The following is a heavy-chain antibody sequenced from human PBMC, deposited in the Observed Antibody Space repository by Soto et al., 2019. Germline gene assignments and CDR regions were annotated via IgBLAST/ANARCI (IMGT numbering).Heavy chain of an antibody. J-gene: IGHJ4*02. V-gene: IGHV1-8*01. CDR2: MNPNRGNT. CDR1: GYTFTSYD. CDR3: ARSITMIVGGVGY. D-gene: IGHD3-22*01. Sequence: QVQLVQSGAEVKKPGASVKVSCKASGYTFTSYDINWVRQATGQGLEWMGWMNPNRGNTGYAQKFQGRVTMTRNTSISTSYMELSSLRAEDTAVYYCARSITMIVGGVGYWGQGTLVTVSS.